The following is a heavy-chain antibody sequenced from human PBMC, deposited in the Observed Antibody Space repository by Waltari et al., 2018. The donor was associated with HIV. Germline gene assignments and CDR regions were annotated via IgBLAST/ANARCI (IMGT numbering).Heavy chain of an antibody. V-gene: IGHV1-69*13. J-gene: IGHJ4*02. CDR2: IPPVFGTT. Sequence: VQLVQSGAEMKKPGSSVRVSCECSRDVFTNFSFNWLSQAPGQRPEWMAEIPPVFGTTDYARKFRGRVTLSADKSASTIYMDLRSLSSGDTAVYYCAASPERPGFEAPLFFFDYWGQGTLITVSS. D-gene: IGHD5-12*01. CDR1: RDVFTNFS. CDR3: AASPERPGFEAPLFFFDY.